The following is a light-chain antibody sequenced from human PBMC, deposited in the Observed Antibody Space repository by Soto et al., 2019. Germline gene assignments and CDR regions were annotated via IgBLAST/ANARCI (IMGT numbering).Light chain of an antibody. V-gene: IGKV3-11*01. J-gene: IGKJ5*01. CDR2: DAS. CDR3: QQRSTWPPVIT. CDR1: QSFSSY. Sequence: EIVLTQSPATLSLSPGERATLSCRASQSFSSYLAWYQQKPGQAPRLLIYDASKRATGITARFSGRGSGTDFTLTISRLEPEDFAVYYCQQRSTWPPVITFGQGTRLEIK.